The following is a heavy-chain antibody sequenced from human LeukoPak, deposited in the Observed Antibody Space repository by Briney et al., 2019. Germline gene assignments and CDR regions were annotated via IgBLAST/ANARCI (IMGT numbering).Heavy chain of an antibody. V-gene: IGHV1-8*02. CDR3: ARCFTTGRGSTSEF. D-gene: IGHD3-10*01. Sequence: ASVKVSCKASGYTFTGYYMHWVRQATGQGLEWMGWVNPKSGNTGYAQKFQGRVTMTRNTSIGTTYMELSSLTSEDTAVYYCARCFTTGRGSTSEFWGQGTLVTVSS. J-gene: IGHJ4*02. CDR1: GYTFTGYY. CDR2: VNPKSGNT.